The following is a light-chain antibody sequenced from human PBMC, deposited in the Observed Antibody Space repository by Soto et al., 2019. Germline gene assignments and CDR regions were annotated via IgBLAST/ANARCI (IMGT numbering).Light chain of an antibody. CDR1: QSISSW. CDR2: KAS. V-gene: IGKV1-5*03. CDR3: QQYNSYWWT. J-gene: IGKJ1*01. Sequence: DIQMTQSPSTLSASVGDRVTITCRASQSISSWLAWYQQKPGKAPKVLIYKASSLESGVPSRVSGSGSGTEFTLTISSLQPDDFATYYCQQYNSYWWTFGQGAKVESK.